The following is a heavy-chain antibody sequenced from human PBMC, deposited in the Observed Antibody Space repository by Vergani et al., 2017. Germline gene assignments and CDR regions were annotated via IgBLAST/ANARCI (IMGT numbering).Heavy chain of an antibody. CDR2: ISYDGSNK. J-gene: IGHJ4*02. D-gene: IGHD1-26*01. V-gene: IGHV3-30*14. CDR3: GRGGWELPYFDY. Sequence: QVQLVESGGGVVQPGRSLRLSCAASGFTFSSYAMHWVRQAPGKGLEWVAVISYDGSNKYYADSVKGRFTISRDNSKNTLYLKMNSLGAEDTALYYCGRGGWELPYFDYWGQGTLVTVSS. CDR1: GFTFSSYA.